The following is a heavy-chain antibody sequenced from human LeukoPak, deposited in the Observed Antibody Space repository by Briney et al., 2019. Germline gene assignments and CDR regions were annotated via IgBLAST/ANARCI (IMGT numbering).Heavy chain of an antibody. CDR3: AKKTGATGFHPFDF. CDR2: ITGSAGTT. J-gene: IGHJ4*02. CDR1: GFPFGDYV. D-gene: IGHD1-1*01. V-gene: IGHV3-23*01. Sequence: GGSLRLSCAASGFPFGDYVMTWVREAPGKGLEWVSGITGSAGTTYYADSVKGRFTVSRDNSKNTVSLQMNSLRAEDTAVYYCAKKTGATGFHPFDFWGRGTLVTVSS.